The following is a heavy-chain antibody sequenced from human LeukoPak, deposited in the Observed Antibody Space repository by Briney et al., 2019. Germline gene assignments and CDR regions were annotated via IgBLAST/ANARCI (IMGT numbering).Heavy chain of an antibody. V-gene: IGHV1-69*06. J-gene: IGHJ4*02. Sequence: GASVKVSCKASGGTFTSSGISWVRQAPGQGLEWMGGIISFFGAAHYIQKFQGRVTITADKSTSTAYMELSSLRSEDTAVYYCARSRLYSSSPGYWGQGTLVTVSS. D-gene: IGHD6-13*01. CDR2: IISFFGAA. CDR1: GGTFTSSG. CDR3: ARSRLYSSSPGY.